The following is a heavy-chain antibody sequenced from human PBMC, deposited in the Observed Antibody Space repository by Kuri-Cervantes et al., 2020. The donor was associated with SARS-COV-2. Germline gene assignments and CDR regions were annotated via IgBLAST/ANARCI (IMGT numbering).Heavy chain of an antibody. J-gene: IGHJ4*02. CDR1: GFSFRDYA. D-gene: IGHD2-2*01. Sequence: GGSLRLSCVASGFSFRDYAMNWVRQAPGKGLEWISYITSRPTMYYADSVKGRFTVSRDNAKDSVYLQMNNLRVEDTAVYYCAREARQYCDSSTCYVGPSDDYWGQGTQVTVSS. CDR3: AREARQYCDSSTCYVGPSDDY. V-gene: IGHV3-69-1*01. CDR2: ITSRPTM.